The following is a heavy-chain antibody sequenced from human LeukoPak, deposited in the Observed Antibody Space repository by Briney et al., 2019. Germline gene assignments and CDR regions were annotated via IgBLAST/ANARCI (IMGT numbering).Heavy chain of an antibody. Sequence: KAGGSLRLSCAASGFTFSSYTMNWVRQAPGKGLEWVSSISSGSSYRKYAESVKGRFTISRDNAKKSLYLQMNSLRAEDTAVYYCARDYGANRFDYWGQGTLVTVSS. D-gene: IGHD1-26*01. V-gene: IGHV3-21*01. CDR2: ISSGSSYR. J-gene: IGHJ4*02. CDR3: ARDYGANRFDY. CDR1: GFTFSSYT.